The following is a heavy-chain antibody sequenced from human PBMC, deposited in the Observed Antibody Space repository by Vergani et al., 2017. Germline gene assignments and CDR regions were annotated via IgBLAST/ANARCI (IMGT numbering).Heavy chain of an antibody. CDR1: GFTFSSYA. Sequence: QVQLVESGGGVVQPGRSLRLSCAASGFTFSSYAMHWVRQAPGKGLEWVAVISYDGSNKYYADSVKGRITISRDNSKNTLYLQMNSLRAEDTAVYYCAGEVLSSSWSYYYYYYMDVWGKGTTVTVSS. D-gene: IGHD6-13*01. CDR2: ISYDGSNK. J-gene: IGHJ6*03. V-gene: IGHV3-30-3*01. CDR3: AGEVLSSSWSYYYYYYMDV.